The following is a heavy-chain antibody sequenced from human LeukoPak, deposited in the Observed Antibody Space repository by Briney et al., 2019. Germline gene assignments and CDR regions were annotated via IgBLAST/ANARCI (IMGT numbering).Heavy chain of an antibody. D-gene: IGHD5-18*01. Sequence: ASVKVSCKASGYTFTAYYIHWLRQAPGQGLEWLGWINPDNGGTLYAQKFQGGVTMTRDTSVGALYMELNRLTADDTAMYYCAVGYSYGEYWGQGTLVTVSS. CDR3: AVGYSYGEY. CDR2: INPDNGGT. CDR1: GYTFTAYY. V-gene: IGHV1-2*02. J-gene: IGHJ4*02.